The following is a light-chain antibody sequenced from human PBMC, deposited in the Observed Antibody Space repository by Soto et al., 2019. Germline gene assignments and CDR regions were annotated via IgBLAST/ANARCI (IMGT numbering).Light chain of an antibody. Sequence: EIVMTQSPDTLSVSPGERATLSCRASQSIRGNLAWYQQKPGQAPRLLIYDASTGATGIPARFSASGSGTDFTLTISSLQSEDFAVYYCQQYNKWPLSFGGGTKVELK. V-gene: IGKV3-15*01. CDR1: QSIRGN. CDR2: DAS. CDR3: QQYNKWPLS. J-gene: IGKJ4*01.